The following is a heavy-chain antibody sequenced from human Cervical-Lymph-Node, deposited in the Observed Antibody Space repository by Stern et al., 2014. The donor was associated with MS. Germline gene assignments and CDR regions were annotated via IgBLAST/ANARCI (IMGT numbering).Heavy chain of an antibody. Sequence: VQLVESGAEMKKPGASVKVSCKASGYTFTDYYMHWVRQAPGQGLEWMGWINPDNGDTASVQKFQGRVTMTRDTSISTAYMELSRLSSDDAAMYYCARQYYGMDVWGQGTTVTVSS. D-gene: IGHD4-11*01. CDR1: GYTFTDYY. J-gene: IGHJ6*02. CDR3: ARQYYGMDV. CDR2: INPDNGDT. V-gene: IGHV1-2*02.